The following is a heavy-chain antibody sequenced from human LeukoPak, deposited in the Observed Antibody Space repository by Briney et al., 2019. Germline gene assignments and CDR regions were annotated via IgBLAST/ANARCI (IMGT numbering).Heavy chain of an antibody. Sequence: GGSLRLSCAASGFTFSSYAMSWVRQAPGKGLEWVSAISGSGGSTYYADSVKGRFTVSRDNSKNTLYLQMNSLRAEDTAVYYCATPLPIRWGSNDYWGQGTLVTVSS. CDR1: GFTFSSYA. CDR2: ISGSGGST. CDR3: ATPLPIRWGSNDY. J-gene: IGHJ4*02. D-gene: IGHD3-3*01. V-gene: IGHV3-23*01.